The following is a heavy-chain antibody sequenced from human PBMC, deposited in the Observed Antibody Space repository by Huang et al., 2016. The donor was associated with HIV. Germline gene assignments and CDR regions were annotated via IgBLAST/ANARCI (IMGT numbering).Heavy chain of an antibody. V-gene: IGHV4-34*01. CDR2: IKHSEST. J-gene: IGHJ6*03. Sequence: QVQLQQWGAGLLRPSETLSLTCAVYGGSFGGYYGTWIRQPPGKGLEWIGEIKHSESTNYNPHLKSRVTISGDTSRNQFSLTLTSVTAADTAVYYCARGQGGYYYYMDVWGKGTTVTVSS. CDR1: GGSFGGYY. CDR3: ARGQGGYYYYMDV.